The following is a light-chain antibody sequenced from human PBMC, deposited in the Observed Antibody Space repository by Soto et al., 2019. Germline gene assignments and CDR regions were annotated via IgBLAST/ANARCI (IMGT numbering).Light chain of an antibody. J-gene: IGKJ1*01. Sequence: EIVLTQSPATLSVSPGDRATLXWQAIQSVSSNLAWYQQKPGQAPRLLIYGASTRATGIPARFSGSGSGTEFTLTISSLQSEDFAVYYCQQYNNWPRTFGQGTKV. CDR1: QSVSSN. V-gene: IGKV3-15*01. CDR3: QQYNNWPRT. CDR2: GAS.